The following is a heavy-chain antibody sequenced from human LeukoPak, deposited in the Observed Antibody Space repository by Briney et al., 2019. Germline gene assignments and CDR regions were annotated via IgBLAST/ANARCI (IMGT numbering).Heavy chain of an antibody. CDR3: ARVIGGYGDY. J-gene: IGHJ4*02. V-gene: IGHV3-21*01. CDR1: GFTFSSYS. Sequence: PGGSLRLSCAASGFTFSSYSMNWVRQVPGKGLEWVSSISSSSSYIYYADSVKGRFTISRDNAKNSLYLQMNSLRAEDTAVYYCARVIGGYGDYWGQGTLVTVSS. CDR2: ISSSSSYI. D-gene: IGHD5-12*01.